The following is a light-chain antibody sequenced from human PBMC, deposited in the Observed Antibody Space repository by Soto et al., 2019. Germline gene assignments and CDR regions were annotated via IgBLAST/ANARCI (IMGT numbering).Light chain of an antibody. Sequence: AIRMTQSPSSFSASTGDRVTITCRASQGISSYLVWYQQKPGKAPKLLIYAASTLQSGVPSRFSGSGSGTDFTLTISCLQSEDFATYYCQQYYSYPPALTFGGGTKVEIK. V-gene: IGKV1-8*01. J-gene: IGKJ4*01. CDR1: QGISSY. CDR3: QQYYSYPPALT. CDR2: AAS.